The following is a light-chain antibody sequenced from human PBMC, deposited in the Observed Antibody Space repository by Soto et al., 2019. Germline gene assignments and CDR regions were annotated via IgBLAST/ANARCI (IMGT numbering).Light chain of an antibody. CDR1: SGDVGGYNY. CDR3: CSYAGSFTLYV. CDR2: DVS. Sequence: QSVLTQPRSVSGSPGQSVTISCTGTSGDVGGYNYVSWYQQHPGKAPKLMIYDVSERPSGVPDRFSGSKSGNTASLTISGLQAEDEADYYCCSYAGSFTLYVFGNGTKVTVL. J-gene: IGLJ1*01. V-gene: IGLV2-11*01.